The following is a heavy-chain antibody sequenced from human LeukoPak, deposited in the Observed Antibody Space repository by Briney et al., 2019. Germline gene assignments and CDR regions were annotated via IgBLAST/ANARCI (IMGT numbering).Heavy chain of an antibody. V-gene: IGHV1-69*05. CDR2: IIPIFGTA. J-gene: IGHJ3*02. CDR3: ARSPDSTDDFWSGYPPRWDAFDI. CDR1: GYTFTSYD. Sequence: SVKVSCKASGYTFTSYDINWVRQAPGQGLEWMGGIIPIFGTANYTQKFQGRVTITTDESTSTAYMELSSLRSEDTAVYYCARSPDSTDDFWSGYPPRWDAFDIWGQGTMVTVSS. D-gene: IGHD3-3*01.